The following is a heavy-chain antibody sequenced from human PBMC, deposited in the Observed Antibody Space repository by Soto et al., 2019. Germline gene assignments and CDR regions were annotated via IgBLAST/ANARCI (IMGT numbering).Heavy chain of an antibody. V-gene: IGHV3-33*01. CDR2: IWYDGSNK. Sequence: QVQLVESGGGVVQPGRSLRLSCAASGFTFSSYGMHWVRQAPGKGLEWVAVIWYDGSNKYYADSVKGRFTISRDNSKNTLYLQMNSLRAEDTAVYYCARDGAYSSGTEGMDVWGQGTTVTVSS. J-gene: IGHJ6*02. D-gene: IGHD3-10*01. CDR3: ARDGAYSSGTEGMDV. CDR1: GFTFSSYG.